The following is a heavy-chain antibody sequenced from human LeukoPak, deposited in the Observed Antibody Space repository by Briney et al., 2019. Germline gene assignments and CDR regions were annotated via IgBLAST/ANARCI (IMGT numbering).Heavy chain of an antibody. J-gene: IGHJ4*02. Sequence: ASVKVSCKASVYTFTSYGISWVRQAPGQGLEWMGWISAYNGNTNYAQKLQGRVTMTTDTSTSTAYMELRSLRSDDTAVYYCARDPPRGGYDWGGFDYWGQGTLVTVSS. V-gene: IGHV1-18*01. CDR3: ARDPPRGGYDWGGFDY. D-gene: IGHD5-12*01. CDR2: ISAYNGNT. CDR1: VYTFTSYG.